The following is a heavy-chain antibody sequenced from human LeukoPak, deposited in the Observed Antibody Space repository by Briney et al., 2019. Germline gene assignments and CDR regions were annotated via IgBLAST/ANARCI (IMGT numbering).Heavy chain of an antibody. CDR3: ARARGIRFLEWLLSGY. Sequence: PGGSLRLSCAASGFTVSSTYMSWVRQAPGKGLEWVSVIYSGGNIYYIDSVKGRFTISRDTSKNTLYLQMNSLRAEDTAVYYCARARGIRFLEWLLSGYWGQGTLVTVSS. V-gene: IGHV3-53*05. D-gene: IGHD3-3*01. CDR1: GFTVSSTY. J-gene: IGHJ4*02. CDR2: IYSGGNI.